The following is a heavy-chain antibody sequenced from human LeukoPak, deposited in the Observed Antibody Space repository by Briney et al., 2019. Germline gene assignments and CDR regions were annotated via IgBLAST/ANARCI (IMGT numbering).Heavy chain of an antibody. CDR1: GFTFSTYA. D-gene: IGHD6-13*01. CDR3: APSIAAAGWTGYYYMDV. V-gene: IGHV3-23*01. J-gene: IGHJ6*03. CDR2: ISGSGGST. Sequence: GGSLRLSCAASGFTFSTYAMSWVRQAPGKGLEWVSGISGSGGSTYYADSVKGRFTISRDNSKNTLYLQMNSLRAEDTAVYYCAPSIAAAGWTGYYYMDVWGKGTTVTVSS.